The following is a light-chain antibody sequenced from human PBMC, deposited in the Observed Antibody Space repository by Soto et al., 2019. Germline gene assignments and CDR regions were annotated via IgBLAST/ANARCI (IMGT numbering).Light chain of an antibody. V-gene: IGKV4-1*01. CDR3: HEYYSTPQT. CDR2: WAS. CDR1: QSVLHNSNNKNF. J-gene: IGKJ1*01. Sequence: DIVLTQSPDSLAVSLGERATINCKSSQSVLHNSNNKNFLAWYQQKPGQPPKLLIYWASTRESGVPDRFSGRWTETDFTLTISSLQAEDVAVYYCHEYYSTPQTFGQGTKVEIK.